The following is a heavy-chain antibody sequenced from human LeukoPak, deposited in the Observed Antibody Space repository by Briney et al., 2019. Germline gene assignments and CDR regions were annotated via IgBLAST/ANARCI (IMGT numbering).Heavy chain of an antibody. D-gene: IGHD3-9*01. V-gene: IGHV3-74*01. J-gene: IGHJ3*02. CDR1: GFTFDDYA. Sequence: GGSLRLSCAASGFTFDDYAMHWVRQAPGKGLVWVSRINSDGSITAYADSVKGRFTISRDNAKNSLYLQMNSLRAEDTAVYYCARDWYDNSDAFDIWGQGTMVTVSS. CDR2: INSDGSIT. CDR3: ARDWYDNSDAFDI.